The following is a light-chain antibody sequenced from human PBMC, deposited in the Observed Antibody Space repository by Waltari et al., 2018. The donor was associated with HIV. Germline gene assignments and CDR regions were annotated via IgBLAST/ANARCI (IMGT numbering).Light chain of an antibody. CDR2: DVR. V-gene: IGLV2-23*02. CDR1: SSDVGSSTY. CDR3: CSYAGSNTYL. Sequence: QSALTQPASVSGFPGRSITISCTGSSSDVGSSTYVSWYQQHPGNAPKLLIYDVRKRPSGVSNRFSGSKSGNTASLTISGLQAEDEADYYCCSYAGSNTYLFGTGTEVTVL. J-gene: IGLJ1*01.